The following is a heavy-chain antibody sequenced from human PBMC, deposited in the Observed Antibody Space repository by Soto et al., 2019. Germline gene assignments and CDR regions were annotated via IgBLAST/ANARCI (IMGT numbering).Heavy chain of an antibody. Sequence: QVQLVESGGGVVQPGRSLRLSCAASGFTFSSYAMHWVRQAPGKGLEWVAVISYDGSNKYYADSVKGRFTISRDNSKNTLYVQMNSLRADDTAVYYCARESEQWLNNRAEYFQHWGQGTLVTVSS. J-gene: IGHJ1*01. CDR3: ARESEQWLNNRAEYFQH. D-gene: IGHD6-19*01. V-gene: IGHV3-30-3*01. CDR2: ISYDGSNK. CDR1: GFTFSSYA.